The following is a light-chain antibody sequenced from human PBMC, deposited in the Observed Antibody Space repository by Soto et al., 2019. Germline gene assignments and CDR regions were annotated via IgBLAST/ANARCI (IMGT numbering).Light chain of an antibody. Sequence: QSALTQPASVSGSPGQSITISCTGTSSDIGAYSYVSWYQQHPGKAPKLMIYEVNNRPSGISNRFSGSKSGNTASLTISGLQAEDESDYYCSSYTSSSTVVFGGGTKLTVL. CDR1: SSDIGAYSY. CDR2: EVN. J-gene: IGLJ2*01. CDR3: SSYTSSSTVV. V-gene: IGLV2-14*01.